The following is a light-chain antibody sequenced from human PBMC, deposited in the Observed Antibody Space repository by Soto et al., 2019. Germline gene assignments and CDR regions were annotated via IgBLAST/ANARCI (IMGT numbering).Light chain of an antibody. V-gene: IGKV3-20*01. CDR3: LRYGRSPGWT. J-gene: IGKJ1*01. CDR2: AAS. CDR1: ETVSSDF. Sequence: EIVLTQSPGPLSLSPGDRAALSCRASETVSSDFLAWYQQKPGQAPRLLIYAASSRATGIPDRFSGTGSERGLTRPIGGLEPEDFAVYYCLRYGRSPGWTFGQGTKVEIQ.